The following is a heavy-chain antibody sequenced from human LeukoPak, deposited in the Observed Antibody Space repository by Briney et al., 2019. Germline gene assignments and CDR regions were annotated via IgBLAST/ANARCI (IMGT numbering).Heavy chain of an antibody. Sequence: GGSLRLSCAASGFTFSSYAMSWVRQAPGKGLEWVSAISGSGGSTYYADSVKGRFTISRDNSKNTLYLQMNSLRAEDTAVYYCARVVGLTGYSSGWYSGYYYYMDVWGKGTTVTVSS. CDR3: ARVVGLTGYSSGWYSGYYYYMDV. V-gene: IGHV3-23*01. CDR1: GFTFSSYA. D-gene: IGHD6-13*01. CDR2: ISGSGGST. J-gene: IGHJ6*03.